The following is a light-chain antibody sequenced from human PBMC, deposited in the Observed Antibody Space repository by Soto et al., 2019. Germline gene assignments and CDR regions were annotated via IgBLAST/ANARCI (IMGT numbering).Light chain of an antibody. CDR1: SGHSTYI. J-gene: IGLJ1*01. V-gene: IGLV4-60*02. Sequence: QPVLTQSSSASASLGSSVKLTCTLSSGHSTYIIAWHQQQPGKAPRYLMKLEGSGSYNKGSGVPARFSGSSSGADRYLTISNLQFEDEADYYCETWVSNTYVFGTGTKVTVL. CDR3: ETWVSNTYV. CDR2: LEGSGSY.